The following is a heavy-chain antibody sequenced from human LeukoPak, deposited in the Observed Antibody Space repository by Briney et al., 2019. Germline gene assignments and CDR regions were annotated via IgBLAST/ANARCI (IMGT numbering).Heavy chain of an antibody. CDR2: IYYSGST. D-gene: IGHD3-10*01. J-gene: IGHJ6*03. V-gene: IGHV4-39*01. CDR1: GGSISSSSYY. CDR3: ASQRIWFGELSRYYYYMDV. Sequence: PSETLSLTCTVSGGSISSSSYYWGWIRQPPGKGLEWIGSIYYSGSTYYNPSLKSRVTISVDTSKNQFSLKLSSVTAADTAVYYCASQRIWFGELSRYYYYMDVWGKGTTVTISS.